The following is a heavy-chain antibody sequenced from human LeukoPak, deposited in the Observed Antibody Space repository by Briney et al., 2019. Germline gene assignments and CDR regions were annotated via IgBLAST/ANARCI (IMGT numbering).Heavy chain of an antibody. V-gene: IGHV1-69*02. CDR2: IIPILGIA. CDR1: GGTFSSYT. J-gene: IGHJ5*02. Sequence: RASVKVSCKASGGTFSSYTISGVRQAPGQGLEWMGRIIPILGIANYAQKFQGRVTITADKSTSTAYMELSCLRSEDTAVYYCARGLSEYCSSTSCYTLNWFDPWGQGTLVTVSS. CDR3: ARGLSEYCSSTSCYTLNWFDP. D-gene: IGHD2-2*02.